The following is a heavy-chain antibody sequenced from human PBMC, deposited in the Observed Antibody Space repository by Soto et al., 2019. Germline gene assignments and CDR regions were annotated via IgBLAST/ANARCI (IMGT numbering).Heavy chain of an antibody. Sequence: QVQLQESGPGLVKPSETLSLTCSVSGGSIGSYYWSWIRQPPGKGLEWIGYIYYSGSTNYNPSLRRRVTISEDTSKNQFSLKLSSVTAADTAVYYCARGGWGQIDYWGQGTLVTVSS. D-gene: IGHD3-16*01. V-gene: IGHV4-59*08. CDR2: IYYSGST. CDR1: GGSIGSYY. J-gene: IGHJ4*02. CDR3: ARGGWGQIDY.